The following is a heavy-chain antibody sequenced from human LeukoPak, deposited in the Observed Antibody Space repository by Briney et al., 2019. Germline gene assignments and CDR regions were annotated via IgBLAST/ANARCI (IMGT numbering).Heavy chain of an antibody. V-gene: IGHV1-69*04. Sequence: SVTLCFKASAASFTICGFSWVREAPGQGHEWKGRIIPILGIANYDQESQGRVTITSDKSTSTAYMELSSLRSEDTAVYYCARDRTGSSGWYLFYWGQGTLVTVSS. D-gene: IGHD6-19*01. CDR2: IIPILGIA. CDR3: ARDRTGSSGWYLFY. CDR1: AASFTICG. J-gene: IGHJ4*02.